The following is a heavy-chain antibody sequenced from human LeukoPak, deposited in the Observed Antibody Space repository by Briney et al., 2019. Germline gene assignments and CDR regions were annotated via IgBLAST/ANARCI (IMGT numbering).Heavy chain of an antibody. CDR1: GFTFSSYA. V-gene: IGHV3-23*01. J-gene: IGHJ4*02. CDR2: ISGSGGST. CDR3: AKGSRPLTYSSGWYADY. Sequence: PGGSLRLSCAASGFTFSSYAMSSVRQAPGKGLEWVSAISGSGGSTYYADSVKGRFTFSRDNSKNTLYLQMNSLRAEDTAVYYCAKGSRPLTYSSGWYADYWSQGTLVTVSA. D-gene: IGHD6-19*01.